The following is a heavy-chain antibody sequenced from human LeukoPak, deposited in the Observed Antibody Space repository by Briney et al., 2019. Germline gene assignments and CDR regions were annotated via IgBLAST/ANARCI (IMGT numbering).Heavy chain of an antibody. CDR1: SDSVSRYY. D-gene: IGHD6-19*01. Sequence: SETLSLTCTVSSDSVSRYYWSWIRQPAGRGLEWIGRIHASGNTNYNPSLKSRVTISVDTSKNHFSLKLSSVTAADTAVYYCARWSSGWFDYWGQGTLVTVSS. CDR2: IHASGNT. V-gene: IGHV4-4*07. J-gene: IGHJ4*02. CDR3: ARWSSGWFDY.